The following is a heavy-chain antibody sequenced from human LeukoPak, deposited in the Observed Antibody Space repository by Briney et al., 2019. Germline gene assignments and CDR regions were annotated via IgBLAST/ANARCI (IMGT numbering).Heavy chain of an antibody. CDR3: ARDLGQAYFDY. J-gene: IGHJ4*02. V-gene: IGHV3-48*02. CDR2: IRSGSRTI. Sequence: PGGSLRLSCEASRFTFSTYSMNWVRQAPGKGLEWVSYIRSGSRTIYYADSVKGRFTISRDNAKNSLYLQMSSLRDEDTAVYYCARDLGQAYFDYWGQGTLVAVSS. CDR1: RFTFSTYS.